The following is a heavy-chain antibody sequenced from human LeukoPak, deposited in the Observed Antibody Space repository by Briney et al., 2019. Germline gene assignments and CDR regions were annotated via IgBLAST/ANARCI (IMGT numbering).Heavy chain of an antibody. V-gene: IGHV4-38-2*02. CDR1: GYSISSGYY. J-gene: IGHJ6*03. CDR2: IYHSGST. Sequence: SETLSLTCTVSGYSISSGYYWGWIRQPPGKGLEWIGSIYHSGSTNYNPSLKSRVTISVDTSKNQFSLKLSSVTAADTAVYYCARTLGSSSYYYYYYMDVWGKGTTVTVSS. D-gene: IGHD6-6*01. CDR3: ARTLGSSSYYYYYYMDV.